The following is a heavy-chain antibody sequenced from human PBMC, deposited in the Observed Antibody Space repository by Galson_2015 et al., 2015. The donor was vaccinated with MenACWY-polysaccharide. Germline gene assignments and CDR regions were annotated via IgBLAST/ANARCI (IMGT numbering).Heavy chain of an antibody. CDR3: AKGAADSDY. D-gene: IGHD6-25*01. V-gene: IGHV3-30*18. CDR1: GFSFRSYG. Sequence: SLRLSCAASGFSFRSYGMHWFRQAPGKGLEWVAVMSYDGSNKYYIDSVKGRFTISKDNSKNTLYLQMDSLRIGDTAVYYCAKGAADSDYWGQGTLVTVSS. J-gene: IGHJ4*02. CDR2: MSYDGSNK.